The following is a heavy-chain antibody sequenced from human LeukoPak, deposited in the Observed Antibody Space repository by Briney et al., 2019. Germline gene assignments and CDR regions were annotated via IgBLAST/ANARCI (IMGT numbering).Heavy chain of an antibody. CDR2: INPSGGST. D-gene: IGHD3-22*01. CDR1: GYTFTSYY. V-gene: IGHV1-46*01. Sequence: ASVKVSCKASGYTFTSYYMHWVRQAPGQGLGWMGIINPSGGSTSYAQKFQGKVTMTRDMSTSTAYMELSRLRSDDTAVYYCARAYYYDSSGYYRGGFTWKYWGQGTLVTVSS. J-gene: IGHJ4*02. CDR3: ARAYYYDSSGYYRGGFTWKY.